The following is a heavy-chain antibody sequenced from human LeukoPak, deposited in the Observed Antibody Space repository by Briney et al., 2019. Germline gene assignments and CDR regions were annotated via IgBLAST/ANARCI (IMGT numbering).Heavy chain of an antibody. CDR3: ARGLTQIPRLATGLGH. CDR1: GFTFSSYW. CDR2: IKQDGSEK. J-gene: IGHJ4*02. D-gene: IGHD2-21*02. V-gene: IGHV3-7*03. Sequence: GGSLRLSCAASGFTFSSYWMSWVRQAPGKGLEWVANIKQDGSEKYYVDSVKGRFTISRDNAKNSLHLQMNSLRAEDTAVYYCARGLTQIPRLATGLGHWGQGTLVTVSS.